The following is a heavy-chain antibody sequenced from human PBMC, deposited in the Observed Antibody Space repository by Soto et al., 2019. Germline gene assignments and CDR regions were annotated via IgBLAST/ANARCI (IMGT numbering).Heavy chain of an antibody. V-gene: IGHV4-30-4*01. CDR1: GGSTSSDNY. D-gene: IGHD3-16*01. J-gene: IGHJ4*02. CDR2: IYYSGNT. CDR3: AREGGESSDGLYYFDS. Sequence: SETLSLTCPVSGGSTSSDNYWSWIRQPPGKGLEWIGHIYYSGNTDYNPSLKSRLAISIDTSKNQFSLKLSSVTAADTAVYFCAREGGESSDGLYYFDSWGQGSLVTVSS.